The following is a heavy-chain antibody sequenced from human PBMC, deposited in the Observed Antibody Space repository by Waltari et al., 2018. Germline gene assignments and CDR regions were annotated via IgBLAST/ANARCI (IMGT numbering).Heavy chain of an antibody. J-gene: IGHJ1*01. Sequence: QVQLQESGPGLVKPSETLSLTCTVSGGSIRSYYWRWVRQSPGKGLEWIGYIYYSGSGSTSYNPSLTSRVTLSVDTAKNQVSLKLTSVTAADTAIYYCARGMSGSYHTPFQHWGQGTLVTVSS. CDR1: GGSIRSYY. V-gene: IGHV4-59*01. CDR3: ARGMSGSYHTPFQH. D-gene: IGHD1-26*01. CDR2: IYYSGSGST.